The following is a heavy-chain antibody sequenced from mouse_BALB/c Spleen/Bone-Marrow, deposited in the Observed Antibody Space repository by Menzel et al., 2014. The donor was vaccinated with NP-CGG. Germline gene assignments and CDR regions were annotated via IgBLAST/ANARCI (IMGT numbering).Heavy chain of an antibody. CDR1: GFNIKDTY. CDR3: ARYYYGYYFDY. V-gene: IGHV14-3*02. CDR2: IDPANGNT. D-gene: IGHD1-2*01. J-gene: IGHJ2*01. Sequence: EVKLVESGAELVKPGASVKLSCTASGFNIKDTYMHLVKQRPEQGLEWIGRIDPANGNTKYDPKFQGKATITADTSSNTAYLQLSSLTSEDTAVYYCARYYYGYYFDYWGQGTTLTVSS.